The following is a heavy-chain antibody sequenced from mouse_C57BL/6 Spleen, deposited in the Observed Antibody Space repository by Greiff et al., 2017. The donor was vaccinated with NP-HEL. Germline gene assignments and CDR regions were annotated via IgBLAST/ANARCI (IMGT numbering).Heavy chain of an antibody. CDR1: GYTFTSYW. V-gene: IGHV1-69*01. CDR3: ARDRDEGPDWYFDV. J-gene: IGHJ1*03. CDR2: IDPSDSYT. Sequence: QVQLQQPGAELVMPGASVKLSCKASGYTFTSYWMHWVKQRPGQGLEWIGEIDPSDSYTNYNQKFKGKSTLTVDKSSSTAYMQLSSLTSEDSAVYYCARDRDEGPDWYFDVWGTGTTVTVSS.